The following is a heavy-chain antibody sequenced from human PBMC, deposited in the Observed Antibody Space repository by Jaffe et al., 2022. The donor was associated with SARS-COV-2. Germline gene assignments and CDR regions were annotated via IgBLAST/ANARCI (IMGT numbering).Heavy chain of an antibody. Sequence: EVQLVESGGGLIQPGGSLRLSCVVSGFTFRNYAMTWVRQAPGKGLEWVASIVTSDDKTLYASSVEGRFTISRDNSKSTLYLQMNSLTAEDTAVYYCAKDRGLTEWAPTGDWGQGTRVTVSA. V-gene: IGHV3-23*04. CDR1: GFTFRNYA. J-gene: IGHJ4*02. CDR3: AKDRGLTEWAPTGD. D-gene: IGHD2-8*01. CDR2: IVTSDDKT.